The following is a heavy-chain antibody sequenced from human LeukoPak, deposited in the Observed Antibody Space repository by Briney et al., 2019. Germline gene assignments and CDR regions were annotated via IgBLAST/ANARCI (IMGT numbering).Heavy chain of an antibody. V-gene: IGHV3-23*01. J-gene: IGHJ6*02. CDR1: GFTFSSYA. Sequence: GGSLRLSCAASGFTFSSYAMHWVRQAPGKGLEWVSAISGSGGSTYYADSVKGRFTISGDNSKNTLYLQMNSLRAEDTAVYYCAKLPPGVVVAATRANYNGMDVWGQGTTVTVSS. D-gene: IGHD2-15*01. CDR3: AKLPPGVVVAATRANYNGMDV. CDR2: ISGSGGST.